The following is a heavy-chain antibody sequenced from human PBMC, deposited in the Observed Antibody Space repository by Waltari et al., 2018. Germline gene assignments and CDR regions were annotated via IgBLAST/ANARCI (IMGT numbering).Heavy chain of an antibody. D-gene: IGHD6-19*01. CDR3: ARLKPGKQWLAQNWFDP. CDR1: GGSISSRSYY. CDR2: IYYSGST. J-gene: IGHJ5*02. V-gene: IGHV4-39*07. Sequence: QLQLQESGPGLVKPSETLSLTCTVSGGSISSRSYYWGWIRQPPGKGLEWIGSIYYSGSTYYNPSLKSRVTISVDTSKNQFSLKLSSVTAADTAVYYCARLKPGKQWLAQNWFDPWGQGTLVTVSS.